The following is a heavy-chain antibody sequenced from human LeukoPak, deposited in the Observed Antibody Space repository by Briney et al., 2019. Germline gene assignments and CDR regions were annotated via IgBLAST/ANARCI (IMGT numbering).Heavy chain of an antibody. CDR1: GGSISSGGYS. CDR3: ASFFSSYGYDY. Sequence: PSQTLSLTCAVSGGSISSGGYSWSWIRQPPGKGLEWIGYIYHSGSTYYNPSPKSRVTISVDRSKNQFSLKLSSVTAADTAVYYCASFFSSYGYDYWGQGTLVTVSS. V-gene: IGHV4-30-2*01. D-gene: IGHD5-18*01. CDR2: IYHSGST. J-gene: IGHJ4*02.